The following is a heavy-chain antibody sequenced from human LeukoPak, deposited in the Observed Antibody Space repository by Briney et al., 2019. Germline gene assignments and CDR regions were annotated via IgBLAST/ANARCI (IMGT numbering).Heavy chain of an antibody. CDR2: ISFDGGSE. V-gene: IGHV3-30*04. Sequence: GGSLRLSCAASGFTFSDYALHWVRQAPGKGLEWVAVISFDGGSEYYADSVKGRFTISRDNAKNSLYLQMNSLRAEDTAVYYCARYGGYWGQGTLVTVSS. CDR3: ARYGGY. D-gene: IGHD3-10*01. J-gene: IGHJ4*02. CDR1: GFTFSDYA.